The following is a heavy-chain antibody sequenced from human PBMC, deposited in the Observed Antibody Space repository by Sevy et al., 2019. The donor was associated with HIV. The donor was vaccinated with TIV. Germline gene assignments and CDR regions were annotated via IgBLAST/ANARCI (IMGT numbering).Heavy chain of an antibody. CDR3: AKERDSSGWYVDY. D-gene: IGHD6-19*01. Sequence: GGSLRLSCAASGFTFSNYAMSWVRQAPGRGLEWVSVISGSGDSTYYTHSVKGRFTISRDNSKNTLFLQMNNLGAEDTAVYYCAKERDSSGWYVDYWGQGTLVTVSS. J-gene: IGHJ4*02. CDR2: ISGSGDST. V-gene: IGHV3-23*01. CDR1: GFTFSNYA.